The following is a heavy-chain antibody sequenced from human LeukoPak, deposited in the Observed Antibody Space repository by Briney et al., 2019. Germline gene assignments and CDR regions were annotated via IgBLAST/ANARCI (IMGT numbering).Heavy chain of an antibody. CDR3: ASRLRGYSYGPRGDY. CDR1: GGSISSYY. D-gene: IGHD5-18*01. Sequence: SETLSLTCTVSGGSISSYYWSWIRQPAGKGLEWIGRIYTSGSTNYNPSLKSRVTISVDTSKNQFSLKLSSVTAADTAVYYCASRLRGYSYGPRGDYWGQGTLVTVSS. CDR2: IYTSGST. V-gene: IGHV4-4*07. J-gene: IGHJ4*02.